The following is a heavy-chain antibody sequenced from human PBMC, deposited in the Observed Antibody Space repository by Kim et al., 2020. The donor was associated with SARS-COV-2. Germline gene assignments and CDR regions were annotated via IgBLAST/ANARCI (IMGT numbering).Heavy chain of an antibody. V-gene: IGHV1-69*13. CDR2: IIPIFGTA. CDR1: GGTFSSYA. D-gene: IGHD3-10*01. Sequence: SVKVSCKASGGTFSSYAISWVRQAPGQGLEWMGGIIPIFGTANYAQKFQGRVTITADESTSTAYMELSSLRSEDTAVYYCASTDYYGSGSSIRGAFDIWGQGTMVTVSS. CDR3: ASTDYYGSGSSIRGAFDI. J-gene: IGHJ3*02.